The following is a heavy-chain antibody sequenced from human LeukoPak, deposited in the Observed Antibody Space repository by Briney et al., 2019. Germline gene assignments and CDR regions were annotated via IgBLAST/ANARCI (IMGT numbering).Heavy chain of an antibody. Sequence: SETLSLTCTVSGGSISSYHWSWIRQPPGKGLECIGYIYYSGSTHYNPSLKSRVTISVDTSKNQFSLKLSSVTAADTAVYYCARHSKPLLTPGAFDIWGQGTMVTVSS. CDR1: GGSISSYH. CDR3: ARHSKPLLTPGAFDI. V-gene: IGHV4-59*08. CDR2: IYYSGST. J-gene: IGHJ3*02. D-gene: IGHD1-26*01.